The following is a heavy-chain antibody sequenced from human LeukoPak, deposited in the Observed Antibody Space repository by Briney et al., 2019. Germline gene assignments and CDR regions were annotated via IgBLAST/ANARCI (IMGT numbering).Heavy chain of an antibody. CDR1: GGFISGNNNY. V-gene: IGHV4-39*01. CDR2: IYYSGTA. CDR3: ARHVGTVSYFDD. D-gene: IGHD1-14*01. J-gene: IGHJ4*02. Sequence: PSETLSLTCTVSGGFISGNNNYWGWVRQPPGKGLEWIGSIYYSGTAYYNPSLKSRVTISVDTSKSQFSLRLSSVTAADTAVYYCARHVGTVSYFDDWGQGTLVTVSS.